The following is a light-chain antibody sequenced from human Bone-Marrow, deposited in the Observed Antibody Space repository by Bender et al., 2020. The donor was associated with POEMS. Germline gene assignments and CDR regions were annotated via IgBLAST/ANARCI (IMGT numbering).Light chain of an antibody. Sequence: QSPLTQPRSVSGSPGQSVTISCTGTSSDVGVYNYVSWYQQHAGKAPRVIIYDVTKRPSGLPDRFSGSKSGNTASLTISGLQAEDEADYYCCSYAGTYTWLFGGGTKLTVL. CDR1: SSDVGVYNY. V-gene: IGLV2-11*01. CDR3: CSYAGTYTWL. CDR2: DVT. J-gene: IGLJ3*02.